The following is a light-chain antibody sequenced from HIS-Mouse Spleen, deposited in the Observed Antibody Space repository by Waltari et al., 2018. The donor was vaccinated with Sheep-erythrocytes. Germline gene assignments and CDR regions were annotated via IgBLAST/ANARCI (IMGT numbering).Light chain of an antibody. Sequence: QSVLTQPPSASGTPGQRVTISCSGSSSNIGSNTVNWYQQLPGTAPKLLIYRNNQRPPGVPGRFSGSKSGTSASLAISGLQSEDEADYYCAAWDDSLNGVVFGGGTKLTVL. J-gene: IGLJ2*01. CDR3: AAWDDSLNGVV. CDR1: SSNIGSNT. V-gene: IGLV1-44*01. CDR2: RNN.